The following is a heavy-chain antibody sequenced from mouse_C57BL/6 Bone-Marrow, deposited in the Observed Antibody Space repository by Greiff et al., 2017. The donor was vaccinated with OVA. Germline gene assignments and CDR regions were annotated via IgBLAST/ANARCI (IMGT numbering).Heavy chain of an antibody. CDR1: GFTFSSYG. Sequence: DVHLVESGGDLVKPGGSLKLSCAASGFTFSSYGMSWVRQTPDKRLEWVATISSGGSYTYYPDSVKGRFTISRDNAKNTLYLQMSSLKSEDTAMYYCARRDYGAYWGQGTLVTVSA. D-gene: IGHD1-1*01. CDR2: ISSGGSYT. J-gene: IGHJ3*01. CDR3: ARRDYGAY. V-gene: IGHV5-6*01.